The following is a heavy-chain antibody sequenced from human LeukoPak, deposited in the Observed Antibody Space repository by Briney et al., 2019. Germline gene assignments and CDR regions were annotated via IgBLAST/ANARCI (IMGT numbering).Heavy chain of an antibody. CDR1: GGSISSSNW. Sequence: PSETLSLTCAVPGGSISSSNWWSWVRQPPGKGLEWIGEIYHSGSTNYNLSLKSRVTISVDKSKNQFSLKLSSVTAADTAVYYCASKNYDSSWFYGMDVWGQGTTVTVSS. J-gene: IGHJ6*02. V-gene: IGHV4-4*02. D-gene: IGHD3-22*01. CDR2: IYHSGST. CDR3: ASKNYDSSWFYGMDV.